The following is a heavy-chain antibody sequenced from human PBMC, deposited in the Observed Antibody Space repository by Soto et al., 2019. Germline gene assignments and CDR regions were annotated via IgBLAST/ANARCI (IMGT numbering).Heavy chain of an antibody. CDR2: VYYRGST. V-gene: IGHV4-61*01. Sequence: SETLSLTCTVSGGSVSSASDYWSWIRQPPGKGLEWIGYVYYRGSTNYNPSLKGRVTISVDTSKNQFSLNLFSVTSADTAVYYFLRGPPWMDAFVFWGQGTKVTVSS. CDR3: LRGPPWMDAFVF. D-gene: IGHD5-12*01. J-gene: IGHJ3*01. CDR1: GGSVSSASDY.